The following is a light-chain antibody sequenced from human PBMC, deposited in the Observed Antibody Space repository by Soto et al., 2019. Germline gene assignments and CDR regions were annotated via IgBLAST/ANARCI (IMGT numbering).Light chain of an antibody. CDR2: GAS. Sequence: DIQMTQSPYSLSASVGDRDTIACRASQTITTYLNWYKHKSGRAPRLLIFGASNLQTGVPPRFSGRGFGTNFTLTISSLQPEEFASYYGQQSYSTPLTVGPGTKVDI. V-gene: IGKV1-39*01. CDR3: QQSYSTPLT. J-gene: IGKJ3*01. CDR1: QTITTY.